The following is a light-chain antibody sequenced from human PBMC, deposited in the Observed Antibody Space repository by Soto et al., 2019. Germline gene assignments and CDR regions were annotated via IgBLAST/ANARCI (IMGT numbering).Light chain of an antibody. CDR2: EVI. J-gene: IGLJ3*02. V-gene: IGLV2-8*01. Sequence: QSVLTQPPSASGSPGQSVTISCAGTSSDVGDYDYVSWYQLHPGKAPKLLIYEVIKRPSGVPDCFSGSKTGNTASLTVSGLQAEDEADYYCSSYAGSNGVVFGGGTKVTVL. CDR1: SSDVGDYDY. CDR3: SSYAGSNGVV.